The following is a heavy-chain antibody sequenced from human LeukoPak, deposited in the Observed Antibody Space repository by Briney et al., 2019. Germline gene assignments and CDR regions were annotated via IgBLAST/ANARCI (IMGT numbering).Heavy chain of an antibody. Sequence: KASETLCLTCTVSGGSISSGGYYWNWIRQHPGKGLEWIGYICYSGSTCYNPSLQTRVTISVDTSKNQFSLKLRSVTAADTAVYYCASAYCTTTYCYIDYWGQGTLVTVSS. V-gene: IGHV4-31*03. D-gene: IGHD2-2*02. CDR1: GGSISSGGYY. CDR2: ICYSGST. J-gene: IGHJ4*02. CDR3: ASAYCTTTYCYIDY.